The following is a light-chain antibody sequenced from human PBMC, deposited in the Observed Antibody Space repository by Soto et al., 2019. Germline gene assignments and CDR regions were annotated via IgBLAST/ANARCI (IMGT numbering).Light chain of an antibody. CDR2: GAS. CDR1: QSVSSSY. V-gene: IGKV3-20*01. Sequence: EIVMTQSRATLSLSPGERATLSCRTSQSVSSSYLAWYQQRPGPAPRLLIYGASSRATGIPDRFSGSGSGTDFTLTISRLEPEDFAVYYCQQYGNSPRWTFGQGTKVDIK. CDR3: QQYGNSPRWT. J-gene: IGKJ1*01.